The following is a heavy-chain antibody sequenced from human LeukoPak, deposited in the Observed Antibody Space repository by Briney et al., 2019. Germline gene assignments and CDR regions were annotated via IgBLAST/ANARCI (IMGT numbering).Heavy chain of an antibody. J-gene: IGHJ1*01. CDR3: PREGDSRWGELSP. Sequence: SGGSLRLSCAASGFTFSTYAIQWVRQAPGKGREWGAVIWIEGSEQYYADSVKGGFIISRENSKSTSNLQLNSLSAQDTAVYYCPREGDSRWGELSPWGQGTLVTVSS. CDR1: GFTFSTYA. V-gene: IGHV3-33*01. D-gene: IGHD3-16*02. CDR2: IWIEGSEQ.